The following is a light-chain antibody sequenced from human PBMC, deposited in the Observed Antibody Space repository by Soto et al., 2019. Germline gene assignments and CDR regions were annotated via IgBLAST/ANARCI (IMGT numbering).Light chain of an antibody. CDR2: DVS. CDR3: PSYTNSSPPYV. CDR1: SSDVGCYNY. Sequence: QSVLTQPASVSGSPGQSITISCTGTSSDVGCYNYVSWYQQHPGKAPKLMIYDVSNRPSGVSNRFSGSKSGNTASLTITGLKAEDEADYYCPSYTNSSPPYVLGSGTQLTVL. V-gene: IGLV2-14*01. J-gene: IGLJ6*01.